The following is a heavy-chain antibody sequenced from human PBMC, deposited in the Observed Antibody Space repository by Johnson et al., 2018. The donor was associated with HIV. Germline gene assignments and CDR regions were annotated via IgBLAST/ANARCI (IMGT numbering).Heavy chain of an antibody. CDR1: GFTLTNYP. D-gene: IGHD1-1*01. J-gene: IGHJ3*02. CDR3: ARGDGYRRAFDI. CDR2: ISYDGSNK. Sequence: QVQLVESGGGVVQPGRSLRLSCAASGFTLTNYPMHWVRQAPGKGLEWVAVISYDGSNKYYADSVKGRFTISRDNAKNSLYLQMNSLRAEDTAVYYCARGDGYRRAFDIWGQGTMVTVSS. V-gene: IGHV3-30-3*01.